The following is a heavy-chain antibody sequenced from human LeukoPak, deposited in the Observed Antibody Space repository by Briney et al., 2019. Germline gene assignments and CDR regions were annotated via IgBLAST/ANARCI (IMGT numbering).Heavy chain of an antibody. J-gene: IGHJ4*02. CDR1: GFTFSSYA. Sequence: PGGSLRLSCAASGFTFSSYAMSWVRQPPGKGLEWIGSIYYSGSTYYNPSLKSRVTISVDTSKNQFSLKLSSVTAADTAVYYCAALRFLEWLFWYWGQGTLVTVSS. D-gene: IGHD3-3*01. V-gene: IGHV4-39*01. CDR3: AALRFLEWLFWY. CDR2: IYYSGST.